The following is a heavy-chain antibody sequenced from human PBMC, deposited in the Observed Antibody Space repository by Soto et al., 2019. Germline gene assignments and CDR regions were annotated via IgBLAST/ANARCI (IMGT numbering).Heavy chain of an antibody. J-gene: IGHJ4*02. CDR1: GYTFTNYG. V-gene: IGHV1-18*01. CDR2: INTYKGNT. CDR3: AKVQEKWSKFFDY. D-gene: IGHD2-15*01. Sequence: GASVKVSCKASGYTFTNYGVSWVRQAPGQGLEWMGWINTYKGNTNYAQKFQGRVTMTTDTSTSTAYMELRSLRSDDTAIYYCAKVQEKWSKFFDYWGQGTLVTGSS.